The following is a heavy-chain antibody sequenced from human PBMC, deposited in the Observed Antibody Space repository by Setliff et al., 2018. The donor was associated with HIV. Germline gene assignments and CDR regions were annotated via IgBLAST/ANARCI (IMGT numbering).Heavy chain of an antibody. CDR3: ARDRLWEGKYYYYMDV. Sequence: PSETLSLTCTVSGGSIKSSSYYWGWIRQPPGKGLEWIGSIYYSGNTYYNPSLESRVTISVDTSKNQFSLKLSSVTAADAAVYYCARDRLWEGKYYYYMDVWGKGTTVTVSS. D-gene: IGHD3-10*01. CDR2: IYYSGNT. J-gene: IGHJ6*03. V-gene: IGHV4-39*07. CDR1: GGSIKSSSYY.